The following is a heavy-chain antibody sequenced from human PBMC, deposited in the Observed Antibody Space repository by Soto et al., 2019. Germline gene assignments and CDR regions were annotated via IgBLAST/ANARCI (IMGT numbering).Heavy chain of an antibody. Sequence: PWVTQSLTTSGYEVSFRYYYWSWISQPPGKGLEWIGEINHSGSTNYNPSLKSRVSISLDTSKNQFSLKLSSVTAADTAVYYCAREYSRSSVSEDFYNYGLDVWGQGTTVTLSS. CDR3: AREYSRSSVSEDFYNYGLDV. V-gene: IGHV4-34*01. CDR1: EVSFRYYY. D-gene: IGHD6-6*01. J-gene: IGHJ6*02. CDR2: INHSGST.